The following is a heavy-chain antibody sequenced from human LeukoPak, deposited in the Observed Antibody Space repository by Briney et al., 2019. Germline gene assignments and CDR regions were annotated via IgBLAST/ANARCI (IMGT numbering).Heavy chain of an antibody. Sequence: SETLSLTCTVSGGSISSYYWSWIPQPAGKGLEWIGRIYTSGSTNYNPSLKSRVTMSVDTSKNQFSLKLSSVTAADTAVYYCARDHQRTDAFDIWGQGTMVTVSS. CDR3: ARDHQRTDAFDI. J-gene: IGHJ3*02. CDR2: IYTSGST. CDR1: GGSISSYY. V-gene: IGHV4-4*07. D-gene: IGHD2-2*01.